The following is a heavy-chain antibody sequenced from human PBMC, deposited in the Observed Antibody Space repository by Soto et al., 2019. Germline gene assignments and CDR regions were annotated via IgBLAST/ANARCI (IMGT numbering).Heavy chain of an antibody. CDR1: GGSFSGYY. Sequence: QVQLQQWGAGLLKPSETLSLTCAVYGGSFSGYYWSWLRQPPGKGLEWIGEINHSGSTNYNPSLKSRVTISVDTSKNQFSLKLSSVTAADTAVYYCARGWVEMATTAYYYYGMDVWGQGTTVTVSS. CDR3: ARGWVEMATTAYYYYGMDV. V-gene: IGHV4-34*01. J-gene: IGHJ6*02. CDR2: INHSGST. D-gene: IGHD5-12*01.